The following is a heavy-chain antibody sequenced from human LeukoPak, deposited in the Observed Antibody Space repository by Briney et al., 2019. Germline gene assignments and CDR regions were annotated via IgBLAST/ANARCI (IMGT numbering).Heavy chain of an antibody. J-gene: IGHJ4*02. CDR1: GYSFTSYW. CDR2: IYPGDSDT. D-gene: IGHD6-13*01. CDR3: ARHARAGKYSSSWYWDY. Sequence: GESLQISCKGSGYSFTSYWIGWVLQMPGKGLEWMGIIYPGDSDTRYSPSFQGQVTISADKSISTAYLQWSSLKASDTAMYYCARHARAGKYSSSWYWDYWGQGTLVTVSS. V-gene: IGHV5-51*01.